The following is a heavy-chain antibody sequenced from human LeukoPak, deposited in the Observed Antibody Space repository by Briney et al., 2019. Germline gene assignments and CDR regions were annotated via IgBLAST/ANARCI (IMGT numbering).Heavy chain of an antibody. CDR3: ARHGSDAFDI. J-gene: IGHJ3*02. CDR2: IKSDGTYT. CDR1: GFTFSNYW. D-gene: IGHD5-24*01. V-gene: IGHV3-74*01. Sequence: GGSLRLSCAASGFTFSNYWMHWVRQAPGKGLVWVSRIKSDGTYTTYADSVKGRFTISRDNAKNTLYLQMNSLRAEDTAVYYCARHGSDAFDIWGQGTVVTVSS.